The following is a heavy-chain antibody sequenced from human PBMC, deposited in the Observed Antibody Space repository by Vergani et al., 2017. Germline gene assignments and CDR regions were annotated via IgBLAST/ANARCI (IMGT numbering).Heavy chain of an antibody. V-gene: IGHV3-23*01. CDR2: ISASGAPT. D-gene: IGHD1-20*01. CDR3: ARAYGRYDWFDY. Sequence: EVHLLESGGGLVQSGGSLRLSCAASGFTFIMHAMSWVRQAPGKGLEWVSGISASGAPTYYADSVKGRVTISRDNSKNTLYLQMNSLRVEATAVYYCARAYGRYDWFDYWGQRTLVTVSS. J-gene: IGHJ4*01. CDR1: GFTFIMHA.